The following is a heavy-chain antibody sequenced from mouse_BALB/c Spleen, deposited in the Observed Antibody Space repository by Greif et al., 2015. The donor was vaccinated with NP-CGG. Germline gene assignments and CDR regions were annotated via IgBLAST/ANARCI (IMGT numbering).Heavy chain of an antibody. CDR1: GFTFSDYY. V-gene: IGHV5-4*02. CDR2: ISDGGSYT. CDR3: ARDRGNFYYAMDY. Sequence: EVQRVESGGGLVKPGGSLKLSCAASGFTFSDYYMYWVRQTPEKRLEWVATISDGGSYTYYPDSVKGRFTISRDNAKNNQYLQMSSLKSEDTAMYYCARDRGNFYYAMDYWGQGTSVTVSS. J-gene: IGHJ4*01. D-gene: IGHD2-1*01.